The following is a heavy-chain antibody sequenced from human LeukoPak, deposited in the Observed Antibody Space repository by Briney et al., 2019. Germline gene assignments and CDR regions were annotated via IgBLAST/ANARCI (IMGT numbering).Heavy chain of an antibody. CDR1: GYTFTSYG. CDR3: AREESDDYVWGSYRYNHGPFDY. D-gene: IGHD3-16*02. Sequence: GASVKVSCKASGYTFTSYGISWVRQAPGQGLEWMGWISAYNGNTNYAQKLQGRVTMTTDTSTSTAYMELRSLRSDDTAVYYCAREESDDYVWGSYRYNHGPFDYWGQGTLVTVSS. V-gene: IGHV1-18*01. CDR2: ISAYNGNT. J-gene: IGHJ4*02.